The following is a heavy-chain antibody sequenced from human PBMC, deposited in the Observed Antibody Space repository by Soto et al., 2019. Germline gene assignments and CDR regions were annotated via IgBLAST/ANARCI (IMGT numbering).Heavy chain of an antibody. D-gene: IGHD1-26*01. CDR3: ARVYSGSYSDY. J-gene: IGHJ4*02. Sequence: SETLSLTCAVSGGSISSGAYSWSWIRQPPGKGLEWVGYIYHSGSTYYNPSLKSRVTISVDRSKNQFSLKLSSVTAADTAVYYCARVYSGSYSDYWGQGTLVTVSS. V-gene: IGHV4-30-2*01. CDR2: IYHSGST. CDR1: GGSISSGAYS.